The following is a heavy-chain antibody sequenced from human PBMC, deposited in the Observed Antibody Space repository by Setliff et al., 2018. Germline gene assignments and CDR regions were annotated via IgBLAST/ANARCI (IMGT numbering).Heavy chain of an antibody. J-gene: IGHJ4*02. Sequence: SETLSLTCSVSGASISSYYWSWIRQPPGKGLEWIGYIYTSGTTKYNPSLKSRVTISVDTSKNQFSLKLSSVTAADTAVYYCARIVAGKVALDYWGQGTLVTVSS. CDR1: GASISSYY. CDR3: ARIVAGKVALDY. CDR2: IYTSGTT. V-gene: IGHV4-59*01. D-gene: IGHD6-19*01.